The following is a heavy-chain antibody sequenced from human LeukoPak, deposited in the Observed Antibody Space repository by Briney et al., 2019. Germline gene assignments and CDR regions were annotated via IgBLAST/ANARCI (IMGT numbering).Heavy chain of an antibody. CDR2: ISGSGGST. Sequence: QAGGSLRLSCAASGFTFSSYAMSWVRQAPGKGLEWVSAISGSGGSTYYADSVKGRFTISRDNSKNTLYLQMNSLRAEDTAVYYCEKDRESIGDRGRSSWYRIGGSFDPWGQGTLLTVSS. CDR3: EKDRESIGDRGRSSWYRIGGSFDP. J-gene: IGHJ5*02. V-gene: IGHV3-23*01. D-gene: IGHD6-13*01. CDR1: GFTFSSYA.